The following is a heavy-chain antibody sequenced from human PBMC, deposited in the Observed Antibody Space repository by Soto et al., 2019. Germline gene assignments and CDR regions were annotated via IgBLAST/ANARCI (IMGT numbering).Heavy chain of an antibody. D-gene: IGHD3-16*01. CDR1: GYSFTSQY. Sequence: QVQLVQSGAEVKKPGASVKISCKASGYSFTSQYVHWVRQAPGQGLEWMGIINPNGGSTTYAQKFRGRVAMTGDTRKSTVSRGLGSLEAGDTAVFYCGREKGVRPGGGGTEPLDIWGQGTMVTVAS. V-gene: IGHV1-46*01. CDR3: GREKGVRPGGGGTEPLDI. J-gene: IGHJ3*02. CDR2: INPNGGST.